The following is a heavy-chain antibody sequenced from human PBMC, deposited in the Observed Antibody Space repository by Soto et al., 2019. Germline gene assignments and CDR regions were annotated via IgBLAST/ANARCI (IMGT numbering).Heavy chain of an antibody. Sequence: GGSLRLSCAAPGFTFSSYWMHWVRQAPGKGLVWVSRINSDGSSTSYADSVKGRFTISRDNAKNTLYLQMNSLRAEDTAVYYCARGSHNWNYLDAWGQGTLVTVSS. J-gene: IGHJ4*02. D-gene: IGHD1-20*01. CDR2: INSDGSST. CDR1: GFTFSSYW. V-gene: IGHV3-74*01. CDR3: ARGSHNWNYLDA.